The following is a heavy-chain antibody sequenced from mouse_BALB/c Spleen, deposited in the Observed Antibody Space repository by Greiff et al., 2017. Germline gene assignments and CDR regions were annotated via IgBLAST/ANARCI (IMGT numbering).Heavy chain of an antibody. CDR3: VREGSYYYAMDY. Sequence: VKLQESGPSLVQPSQSLSITCTVSGFSLTSYGVHWVRQSPGKGLEWLGVIWRGGSTDYNAAFMSRLSISKDNSKSQVFLKMNSLQTDDTAIYYCVREGSYYYAMDYWGQGTSVTVSS. J-gene: IGHJ4*01. CDR1: GFSLTSYG. V-gene: IGHV2-5-1*01. CDR2: IWRGGST.